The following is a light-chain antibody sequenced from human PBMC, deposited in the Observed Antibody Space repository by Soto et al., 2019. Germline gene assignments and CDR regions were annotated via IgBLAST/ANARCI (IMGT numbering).Light chain of an antibody. J-gene: IGKJ2*01. Sequence: EIVMTQSPATLSVSPGERATLSCRASQSVSSNLAWYQQKPGQAPRLLIDGASTRATGIPARFSGSGSGTEFTINIRSLQSEDFAVYYYKQYNNWPLYTVGQGTKLEIK. CDR2: GAS. CDR1: QSVSSN. V-gene: IGKV3-15*01. CDR3: KQYNNWPLYT.